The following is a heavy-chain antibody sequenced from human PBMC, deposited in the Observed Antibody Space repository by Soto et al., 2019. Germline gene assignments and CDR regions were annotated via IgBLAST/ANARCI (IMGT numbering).Heavy chain of an antibody. Sequence: SETLSLTCAVYGGSFSGYYWSWIRQPPGKGLEWIGEINHSGSTNYNPSLKSRVTISVDTSKNQFSLKLSSVTAADTAVYYCARGVGVAARFRYSSGWYADYWGQGTLVTVSS. V-gene: IGHV4-34*01. CDR3: ARGVGVAARFRYSSGWYADY. CDR2: INHSGST. D-gene: IGHD6-19*01. J-gene: IGHJ4*02. CDR1: GGSFSGYY.